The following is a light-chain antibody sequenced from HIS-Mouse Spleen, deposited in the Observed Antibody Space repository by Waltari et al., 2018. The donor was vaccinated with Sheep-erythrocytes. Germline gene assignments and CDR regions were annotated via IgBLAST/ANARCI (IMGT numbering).Light chain of an antibody. CDR1: SSDVGSYNL. J-gene: IGLJ3*02. CDR3: CSYAGSSTPWV. CDR2: EGS. Sequence: QSALTQPASVSGSPGQSITISCTGTSSDVGSYNLVSWYQQHPGKAPKPMIYEGSKRPSGGSTRFSGSKYGNTASLTISGLQAEDEADYYCCSYAGSSTPWVFGGGTKLTVL. V-gene: IGLV2-23*01.